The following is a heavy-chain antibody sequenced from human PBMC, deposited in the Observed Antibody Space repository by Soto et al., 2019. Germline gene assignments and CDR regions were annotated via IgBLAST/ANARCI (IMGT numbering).Heavy chain of an antibody. D-gene: IGHD1-26*01. V-gene: IGHV3-30*18. CDR2: ISYDGSNK. Sequence: PGGSLRLSCAASGFTFSSYGMHWVRQAPGKGLEWVAVISYDGSNKYYADSVKGRFTISRDNSKNTLYLQMNSLRAEDTAVYYCAKTIDSGSYYYYYGMDVWGQGTTVTVSS. CDR3: AKTIDSGSYYYYYGMDV. CDR1: GFTFSSYG. J-gene: IGHJ6*02.